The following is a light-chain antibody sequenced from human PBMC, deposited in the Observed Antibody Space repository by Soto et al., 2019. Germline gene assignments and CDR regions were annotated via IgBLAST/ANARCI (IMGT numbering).Light chain of an antibody. CDR1: QGIRND. V-gene: IGKV1-17*01. Sequence: DIQMPQSPSSLSASVGDIVTITCRARQGIRNDLGWYQQSQGKAPKRLIYAASSLQIGVPSRFSGSGSGTEVTLTSSSLQPGDFATYYCLRHKSYPWPCGQGTKVEIK. J-gene: IGKJ1*01. CDR3: LRHKSYPWP. CDR2: AAS.